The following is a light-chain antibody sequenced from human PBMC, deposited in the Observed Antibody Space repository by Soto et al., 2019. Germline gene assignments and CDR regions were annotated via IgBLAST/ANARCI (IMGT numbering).Light chain of an antibody. CDR2: DAS. CDR3: QQRSNWPLT. V-gene: IGKV3-11*01. Sequence: EIVLIQSPATLSLSPGEGATLSCRASQSVSNYLAWYQQKPGQAPRLLIYDASKRATGIPARFSGSGSGTDFTLTISSLEPEDFAVYYCQQRSNWPLTFGGGTKLEIK. J-gene: IGKJ4*01. CDR1: QSVSNY.